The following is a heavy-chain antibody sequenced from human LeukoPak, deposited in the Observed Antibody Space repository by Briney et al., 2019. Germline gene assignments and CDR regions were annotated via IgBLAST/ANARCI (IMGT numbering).Heavy chain of an antibody. CDR2: IYYSGST. J-gene: IGHJ5*02. Sequence: SETLSLTCTVSGRSISSSTYYWGWIRQPPGKGLEWLGSIYYSGSTYYNPSLKSRVTISVDPSKNQFSLKVNSVTAADTAVYYCARLGDYGAYLNWFDPWGQGTLVTVSS. V-gene: IGHV4-39*01. D-gene: IGHD4-17*01. CDR3: ARLGDYGAYLNWFDP. CDR1: GRSISSSTYY.